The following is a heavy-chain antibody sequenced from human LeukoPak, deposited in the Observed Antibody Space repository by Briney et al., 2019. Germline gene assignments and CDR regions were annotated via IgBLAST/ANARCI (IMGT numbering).Heavy chain of an antibody. D-gene: IGHD3-3*01. CDR1: GGSITNSSYH. Sequence: SETLSLTCSVSGGSITNSSYHWGWIRQPPGRGLEWIGRVFYSGSAYSNPSLKSRVTISVDTSKNQFSLKLTSVTAADMAVYYCASSLLFLEWLPRGYYFDNWGQGTLVTVSS. J-gene: IGHJ4*02. CDR2: VFYSGSA. V-gene: IGHV4-39*07. CDR3: ASSLLFLEWLPRGYYFDN.